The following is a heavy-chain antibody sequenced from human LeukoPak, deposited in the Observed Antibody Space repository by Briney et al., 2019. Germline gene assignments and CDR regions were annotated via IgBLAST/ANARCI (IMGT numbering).Heavy chain of an antibody. J-gene: IGHJ6*03. CDR2: IYHSGKT. D-gene: IGHD3-10*01. CDR3: ARGSTMVRGVRLYYYYYMDV. CDR1: GGSIHDYY. V-gene: IGHV4-59*01. Sequence: SETLSLTCTVSGGSIHDYYWSWIRKPPGKGLEWIGYIYHSGKTDYNPSLKSRVTISVDTSTNQFSLKLNSMTAADTAVYYCARGSTMVRGVRLYYYYYMDVWGKGTTVTVSS.